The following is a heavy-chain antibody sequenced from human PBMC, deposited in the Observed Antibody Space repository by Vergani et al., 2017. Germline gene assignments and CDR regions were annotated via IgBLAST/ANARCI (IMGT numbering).Heavy chain of an antibody. Sequence: EVDLVESGGGLAQPGGSLRLSCEASGITFWKFGMHWVRQGPGKGLEWVSGISWNSGAVDYAASVRGRFTISRDKAKNSLFLEMNSLRLEDTAVYFCTKRSVYYYYSAGQGYDLYTGFYLWGQGTLVTVSS. J-gene: IGHJ3*01. V-gene: IGHV3-9*01. CDR1: GITFWKFG. CDR3: TKRSVYYYYSAGQGYDLYTGFYL. CDR2: ISWNSGAV. D-gene: IGHD3-16*01.